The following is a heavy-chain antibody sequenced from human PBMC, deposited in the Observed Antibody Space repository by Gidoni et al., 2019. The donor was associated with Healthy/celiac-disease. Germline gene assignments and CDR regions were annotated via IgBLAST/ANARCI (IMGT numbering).Heavy chain of an antibody. V-gene: IGHV4-59*01. CDR3: ARDSSTVTTGYYYYGMDV. Sequence: QVQLQESGPGLVKPSETLSLTCPVSGGSISSYYWSWIRQPPGKGLEWIGYIYYSGSTNYNPSLKSRVTISVDTSKNQFSLKLSSVTAADTAVYYCARDSSTVTTGYYYYGMDVWGQGTTVTVSS. CDR1: GGSISSYY. CDR2: IYYSGST. J-gene: IGHJ6*02. D-gene: IGHD4-17*01.